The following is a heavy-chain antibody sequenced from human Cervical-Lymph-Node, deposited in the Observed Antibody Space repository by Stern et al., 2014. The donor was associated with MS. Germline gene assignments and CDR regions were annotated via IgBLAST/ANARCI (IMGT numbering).Heavy chain of an antibody. CDR3: ASGGAAGTFS. Sequence: QVQLVRSGVEVKKPGASVKVSFKASDYTFATYGISCVRHAPGQGLEWMGWISAYNGSTNYAQKLQGRVIMTTDTSTSTAYLELRSLRSDDTAVYYCASGGAAGTFSWGQGTLVTVSS. CDR2: ISAYNGST. V-gene: IGHV1-18*01. CDR1: DYTFATYG. D-gene: IGHD6-13*01. J-gene: IGHJ5*02.